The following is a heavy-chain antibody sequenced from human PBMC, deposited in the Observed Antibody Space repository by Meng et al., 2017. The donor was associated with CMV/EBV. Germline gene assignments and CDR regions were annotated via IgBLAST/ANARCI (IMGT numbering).Heavy chain of an antibody. CDR1: GFTVSSNY. V-gene: IGHV3-53*01. Sequence: GESLKISCAASGFTVSSNYMSWVRQAPGKGLEWVSVIYSGGSIYYADSVKGRFTISRDNAKNSLYLQMNSLRAEDTAVYYCARGYSSGWSYYFDYWGQGTLVTVSS. J-gene: IGHJ4*02. CDR2: IYSGGSI. CDR3: ARGYSSGWSYYFDY. D-gene: IGHD6-19*01.